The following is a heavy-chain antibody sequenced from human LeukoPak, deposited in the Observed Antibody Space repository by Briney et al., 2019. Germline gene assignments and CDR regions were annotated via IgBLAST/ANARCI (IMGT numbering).Heavy chain of an antibody. CDR3: VSGGGVVAGSYDY. CDR1: GFTFITYA. Sequence: GGSLRLSCAASGFTFITYAFHWVRQAPGKGLEYVSAISNNGEDTYYADSVKGRFTISRNNSKNTLYLQMGSLRAEDMAVYYCVSGGGVVAGSYDYWGQGTLVT. CDR2: ISNNGEDT. J-gene: IGHJ4*02. V-gene: IGHV3-64*02. D-gene: IGHD6-19*01.